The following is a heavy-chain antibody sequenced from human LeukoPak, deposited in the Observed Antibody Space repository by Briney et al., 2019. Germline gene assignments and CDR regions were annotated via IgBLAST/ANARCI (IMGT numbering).Heavy chain of an antibody. CDR3: ARVGLALDN. J-gene: IGHJ4*02. CDR2: MNQDGSEI. CDR1: GFTVSSNY. V-gene: IGHV3-7*01. Sequence: GGSLRLSCAASGFTVSSNYMNWVRQAPGKGLEWVANMNQDGSEIYYLDSVKGRFTISRDNAKNSVYLQMNSLRAEDTAVYYCARVGLALDNWGQGTLVTVSS. D-gene: IGHD3-10*01.